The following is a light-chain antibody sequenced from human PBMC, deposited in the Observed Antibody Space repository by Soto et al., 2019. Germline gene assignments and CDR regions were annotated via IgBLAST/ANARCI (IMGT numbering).Light chain of an antibody. CDR3: HQRSNWPPLT. V-gene: IGKV3-11*01. CDR1: QIVGGY. CDR2: DAS. Sequence: EIVLTQSPATLSLSPGERATLSCRASQIVGGYLDWYQQKPGQAPRLLIYDASNRASGIPARFSGSGSGTDFTLTISSLEPEDLAVYYCHQRSNWPPLTFGGGTKVEIK. J-gene: IGKJ4*01.